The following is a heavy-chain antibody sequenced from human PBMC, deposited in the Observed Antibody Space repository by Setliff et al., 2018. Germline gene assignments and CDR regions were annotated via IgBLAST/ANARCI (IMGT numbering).Heavy chain of an antibody. Sequence: GGSLRLSCAASGFTFDDYAMHWVRQAPGKGLEWVSGISWNSGSIGYADSVKGRFTISRDDSNNTLYLQMTSLRAEDTAVYYCAGCGYGQYYAMDVWGQGTLVTVSS. CDR3: AGCGYGQYYAMDV. V-gene: IGHV3-9*01. J-gene: IGHJ6*02. CDR2: ISWNSGSI. CDR1: GFTFDDYA. D-gene: IGHD5-12*01.